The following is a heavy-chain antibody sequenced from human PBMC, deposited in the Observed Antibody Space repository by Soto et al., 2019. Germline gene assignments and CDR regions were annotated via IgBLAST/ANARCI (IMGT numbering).Heavy chain of an antibody. J-gene: IGHJ4*02. D-gene: IGHD6-13*01. CDR3: ARGADGSTQRPFGS. V-gene: IGHV1-69*13. CDR1: GGTFSSYA. CDR2: IIPIFGTA. Sequence: SVKVSCKASGGTFSSYAISWVRQAPGQGLEWMGGIIPIFGTANYAQKCQGRVTITADESTSTAYMELSSLRSEDTAVYYCARGADGSTQRPFGSWGQGTLVTVSS.